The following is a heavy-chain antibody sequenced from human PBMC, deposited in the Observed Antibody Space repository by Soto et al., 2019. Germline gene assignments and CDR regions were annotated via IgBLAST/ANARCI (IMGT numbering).Heavy chain of an antibody. J-gene: IGHJ4*02. CDR1: GFSFSDSA. CDR2: ISGSGGNT. CDR3: ANGKTTVTCDY. V-gene: IGHV3-64*04. Sequence: GGSLRLSCSASGFSFSDSAMHWVRQAPGKRLEYVSAISGSGGNTYYADSVKGRFTISRDNSKNTLYLQMNSLRAEDTAVYYCANGKTTVTCDYWGQGTLVTVSS. D-gene: IGHD4-17*01.